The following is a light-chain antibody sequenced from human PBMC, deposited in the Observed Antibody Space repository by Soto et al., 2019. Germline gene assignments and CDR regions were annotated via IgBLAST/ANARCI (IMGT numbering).Light chain of an antibody. J-gene: IGKJ4*01. CDR3: QQYGGSPTLA. V-gene: IGKV3-20*01. CDR1: QSITSKF. CDR2: AAS. Sequence: EIVLTQSPGTLSLSPGQRATLSCRASQSITSKFVAWYQQRPDQPPRLLIYAASTRATGIPDRFNGSGSETDFTLTISRLEPEDFAVYYCQQYGGSPTLAFGGGTKVEI.